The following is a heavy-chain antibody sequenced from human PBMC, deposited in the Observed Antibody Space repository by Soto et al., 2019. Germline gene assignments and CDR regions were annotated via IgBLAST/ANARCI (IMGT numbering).Heavy chain of an antibody. CDR1: VFTFSSYA. J-gene: IGHJ4*02. Sequence: GALRLSCSASVFTFSSYAMYSVRQTPGKGLEYVSSISTNGGSTHYADSVKGRFTISRDNSKNTQYLQMSSLRADDTAVYFCARRHGLDIDAYYWGQGILVTVSS. CDR3: ARRHGLDIDAYY. D-gene: IGHD3-10*01. CDR2: ISTNGGST. V-gene: IGHV3-64D*06.